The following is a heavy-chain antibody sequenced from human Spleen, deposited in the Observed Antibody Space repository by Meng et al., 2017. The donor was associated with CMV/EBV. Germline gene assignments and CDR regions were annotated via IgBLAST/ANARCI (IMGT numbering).Heavy chain of an antibody. D-gene: IGHD6-13*01. Sequence: SETLSLTCTVSGGSVSSGSYYWSWIRQPPGKGLEWMGYIYYTGNTKYNPSLEGRVTISEDTPKNQYSLKVRSVTAADTAVYYCARGVAAAGRRILFDFWGQGTLVTVSS. CDR1: GGSVSSGSYY. CDR2: IYYTGNT. V-gene: IGHV4-61*01. CDR3: ARGVAAAGRRILFDF. J-gene: IGHJ4*02.